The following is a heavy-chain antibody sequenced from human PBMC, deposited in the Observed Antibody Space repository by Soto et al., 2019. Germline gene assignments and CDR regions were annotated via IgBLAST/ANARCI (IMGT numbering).Heavy chain of an antibody. D-gene: IGHD2-2*01. V-gene: IGHV4-34*01. CDR3: ARYPRYYSSTSCLCYYDY. CDR1: GGSFSGYY. CDR2: INHSGST. Sequence: SETLSLTCAVYGGSFSGYYWSWIRQPPGKGLEWIGEINHSGSTNYNPSLKSRVTISVDTSKNQFSLKLSSVTAADTAVYYCARYPRYYSSTSCLCYYDYWGQGTLVTVSS. J-gene: IGHJ4*02.